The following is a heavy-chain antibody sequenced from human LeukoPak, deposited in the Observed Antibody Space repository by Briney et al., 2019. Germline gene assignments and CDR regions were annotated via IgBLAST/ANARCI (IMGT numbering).Heavy chain of an antibody. CDR2: ISSSGGST. V-gene: IGHV3-23*01. CDR3: AKDIELST. Sequence: GGSLRLSCAASGFTFSTYAMSWVRQAPGKGLGWVSLISSSGGSTYYADSVEGRFTISRDNSKNTLSLQMNSLRVEDTAIYYCAKDIELSTWGLGTMVTVSS. CDR1: GFTFSTYA. J-gene: IGHJ3*01. D-gene: IGHD3-16*02.